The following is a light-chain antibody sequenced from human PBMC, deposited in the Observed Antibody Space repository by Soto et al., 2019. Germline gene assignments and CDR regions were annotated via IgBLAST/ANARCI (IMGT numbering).Light chain of an antibody. CDR2: DTS. V-gene: IGKV3-20*01. CDR3: QQYGTSRA. CDR1: QSVNSNY. Sequence: EIVLTQSPGTLSLSPGERASLSCRASQSVNSNYLAWYQQKPGQAPRLLIYDTSRRATGTPDRFSGSGSGTDFTLTIGRLEPEDFAAYYCQQYGTSRAFGQGTKVEIK. J-gene: IGKJ1*01.